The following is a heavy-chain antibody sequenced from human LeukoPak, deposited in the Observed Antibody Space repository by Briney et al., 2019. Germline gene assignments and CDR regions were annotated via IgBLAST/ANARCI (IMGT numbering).Heavy chain of an antibody. D-gene: IGHD3-10*01. Sequence: GGSPRLSCAASGFTFTTYAMSWVRQAPGKGLEWVSSVSDTGDRTYYADSVKGRFTISRDNSKNTLYLHMYSLRADDTAVYYCAQGGGSGFDNWGQGTLVTVSS. J-gene: IGHJ4*02. CDR3: AQGGGSGFDN. V-gene: IGHV3-23*01. CDR2: VSDTGDRT. CDR1: GFTFTTYA.